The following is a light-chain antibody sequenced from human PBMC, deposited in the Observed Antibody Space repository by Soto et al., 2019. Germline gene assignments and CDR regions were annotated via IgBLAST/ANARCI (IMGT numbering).Light chain of an antibody. V-gene: IGKV3D-20*02. Sequence: DIVLTQSPGTLSLSPGERATLSCRASQSVSSSYLAWYRQKPGQAPRLLXYDASNRATGIPDRFSGSGSGTDFTLTISRLEPEDFAVYYCQQRSNWPPITFGQGTRLEIK. CDR1: QSVSSSY. CDR2: DAS. J-gene: IGKJ5*01. CDR3: QQRSNWPPIT.